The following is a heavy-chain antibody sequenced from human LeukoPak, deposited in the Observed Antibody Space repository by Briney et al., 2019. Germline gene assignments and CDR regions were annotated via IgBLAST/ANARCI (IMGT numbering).Heavy chain of an antibody. Sequence: SETLSLTCTVSGGSISSYYWSWIRQPPGKGLEWIGYIYYSGSTNYNPSLKGRVTISVDTSKNQFSLKLSSVTAADTAVYYCARCRGSGWLDAFDIWGQGTMVTVSS. CDR1: GGSISSYY. V-gene: IGHV4-59*01. CDR3: ARCRGSGWLDAFDI. CDR2: IYYSGST. D-gene: IGHD6-19*01. J-gene: IGHJ3*02.